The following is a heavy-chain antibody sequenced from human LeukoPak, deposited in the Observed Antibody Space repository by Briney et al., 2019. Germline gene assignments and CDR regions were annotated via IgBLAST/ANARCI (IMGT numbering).Heavy chain of an antibody. CDR2: MNPNSGYT. D-gene: IGHD3-22*01. CDR3: NTNYYDRTYYSLII. V-gene: IGHV1-8*03. Sequence: ASVKVSCKASGYTFTHYDINWVRQAAGQGLEWVGWMNPNSGYTGSAPPFQGRVTLTRHNSISTAYLDLSSLRSEDTAVYYCNTNYYDRTYYSLIIWGQGTLVTVSS. J-gene: IGHJ3*02. CDR1: GYTFTHYD.